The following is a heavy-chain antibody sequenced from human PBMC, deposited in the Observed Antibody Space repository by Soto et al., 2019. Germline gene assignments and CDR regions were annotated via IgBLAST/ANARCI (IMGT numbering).Heavy chain of an antibody. J-gene: IGHJ4*02. CDR1: GFTFSSHG. Sequence: QVQLVESGGGVVQPGRSLRLSCAASGFTFSSHGMHWVRQAQGKGLEWVAVIWYDGSNKYYADSVKGRFTISRDNSKNTLYLQMNSLTAEDTAMYYCARDQGWDHLLQYWGQGTLVTVSS. CDR3: ARDQGWDHLLQY. V-gene: IGHV3-33*01. D-gene: IGHD1-26*01. CDR2: IWYDGSNK.